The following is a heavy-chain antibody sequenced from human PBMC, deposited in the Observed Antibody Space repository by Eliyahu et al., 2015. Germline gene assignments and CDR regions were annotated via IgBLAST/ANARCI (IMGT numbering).Heavy chain of an antibody. V-gene: IGHV4-34*01. CDR1: GESFSGFF. D-gene: IGHD1-26*01. CDR2: INDRRNS. J-gene: IGHJ4*02. CDR3: ARGDVGARLGH. Sequence: QVQLQQWGAGLLKPSETLSLTCGVYGESFSGFFWSWIRQPPGKGLEWIGEINDRRNSAYNPSLKSRVTISIHTSTNQFSLILTSVTAADTAVYYCARGDVGARLGHWGQGALVTVSS.